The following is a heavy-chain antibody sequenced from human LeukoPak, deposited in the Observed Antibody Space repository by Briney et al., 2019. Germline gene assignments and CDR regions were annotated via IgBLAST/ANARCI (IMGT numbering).Heavy chain of an antibody. J-gene: IGHJ4*02. CDR3: ARDAGYGYSFFDY. D-gene: IGHD2-21*01. V-gene: IGHV4-61*01. CDR2: IYYSGST. CDR1: GGSISSSSYY. Sequence: SETLSLTCTVSGGSISSSSYYWSWIRQPPGKGLEWIGYIYYSGSTNYNPSLKSRVTISVDTSKNQFSLKLSSVTAADTAVYYCARDAGYGYSFFDYWGQGTLVTVSS.